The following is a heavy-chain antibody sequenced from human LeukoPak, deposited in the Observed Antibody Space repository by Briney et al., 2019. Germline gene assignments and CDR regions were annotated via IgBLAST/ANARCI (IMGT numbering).Heavy chain of an antibody. CDR2: IFPSGGEI. Sequence: PGGSLRLSCAASGFTFSTFAMLWVRQPPGKGLEWVSSIFPSGGEIHYADSVRGRFTISRDNSKSILSLQMNSLRAEDTAIYYCATYRQVLLPFESRGQGTLVTVSS. CDR1: GFTFSTFA. D-gene: IGHD5-18*01. J-gene: IGHJ4*02. CDR3: ATYRQVLLPFES. V-gene: IGHV3-23*01.